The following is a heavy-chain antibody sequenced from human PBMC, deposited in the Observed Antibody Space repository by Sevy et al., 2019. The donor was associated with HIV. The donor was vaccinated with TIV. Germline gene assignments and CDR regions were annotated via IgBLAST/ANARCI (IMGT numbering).Heavy chain of an antibody. Sequence: SETLSLTCTVSGGSINSDHWNWIRQPPGKGLEWIGYVYCTGGTNYNSSLKNRVTISVDRTKNQFSLKLTPVTAADTAVYYCARRNDLDIWGQGTMVTVSS. CDR2: VYCTGGT. CDR1: GGSINSDH. J-gene: IGHJ3*02. V-gene: IGHV4-59*08. CDR3: ARRNDLDI.